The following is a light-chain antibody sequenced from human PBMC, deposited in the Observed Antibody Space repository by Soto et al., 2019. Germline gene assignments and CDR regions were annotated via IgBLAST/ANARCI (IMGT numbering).Light chain of an antibody. Sequence: DIQMTQSPSTLSASVGDRVTITCRASQSISSWLAWYQQKPGKAPKLLICDASSLESGVPSRFSGSGSGTEFTLTISSLQPDDFATYYCQQYGSTFGPGTKVDIK. CDR1: QSISSW. V-gene: IGKV1-5*01. CDR2: DAS. J-gene: IGKJ3*01. CDR3: QQYGST.